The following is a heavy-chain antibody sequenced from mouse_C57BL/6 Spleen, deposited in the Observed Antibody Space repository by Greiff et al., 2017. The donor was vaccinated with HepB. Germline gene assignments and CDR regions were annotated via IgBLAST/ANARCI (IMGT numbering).Heavy chain of an antibody. Sequence: EVMLVESGGGLVKPGGSLKLSCAASGFTFSDYGMHWVRQAPEKGLEWVAYISSGSSTIYYADTVKGRFTISRDNAKNTLFLQMTSLRSEDTAMYYCARGYYYGSSYLYYFDYWGQGTTLTVSS. V-gene: IGHV5-17*01. D-gene: IGHD1-1*01. J-gene: IGHJ2*01. CDR1: GFTFSDYG. CDR3: ARGYYYGSSYLYYFDY. CDR2: ISSGSSTI.